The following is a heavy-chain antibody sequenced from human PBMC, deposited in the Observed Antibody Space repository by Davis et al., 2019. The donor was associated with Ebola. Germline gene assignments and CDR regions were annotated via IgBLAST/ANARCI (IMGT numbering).Heavy chain of an antibody. D-gene: IGHD1-20*01. CDR2: IDGHNGNT. V-gene: IGHV1-18*01. CDR3: ARVPDILAGYNSYYFDL. CDR1: GYTFTNYG. Sequence: ASVKVSCKASGYTFTNYGITWVRQAPGQGLEWMGWIDGHNGNTHYAQKVQDRVTMTRDKSTSTAYMELRSLRSDDTAVYYCARVPDILAGYNSYYFDLWGRGTLVTVSS. J-gene: IGHJ4*02.